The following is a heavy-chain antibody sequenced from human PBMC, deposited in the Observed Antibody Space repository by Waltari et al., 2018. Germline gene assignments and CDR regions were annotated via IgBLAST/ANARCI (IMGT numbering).Heavy chain of an antibody. CDR3: ARDSYRITMVRGVFDY. CDR1: GGSISSYY. CDR2: IYTSGST. V-gene: IGHV4-4*07. J-gene: IGHJ4*02. D-gene: IGHD3-10*01. Sequence: QVQLQESGPGLVKPSETLSLTCTVSGGSISSYYWSWIRQPAGKGLEWIGRIYTSGSTNYNPSLKSRVTMSVDTSKNQFSLKLSSVTAADTAVYYCARDSYRITMVRGVFDYWGQGTLVTVSS.